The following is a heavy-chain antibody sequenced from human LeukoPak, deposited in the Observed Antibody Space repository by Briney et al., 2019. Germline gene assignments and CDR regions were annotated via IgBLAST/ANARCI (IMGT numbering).Heavy chain of an antibody. J-gene: IGHJ4*02. Sequence: GGSLRLSCAASGFTFSNYAMSWVRQAPGKGLEWVAFIRYDGSNKYYADSVKGRFTISRDNSKNTLYLQMNSLRAEDTAVYYCAKDETSYYYDSSGYYCAYWGQGTLVTVSS. CDR2: IRYDGSNK. D-gene: IGHD3-22*01. CDR3: AKDETSYYYDSSGYYCAY. CDR1: GFTFSNYA. V-gene: IGHV3-30*02.